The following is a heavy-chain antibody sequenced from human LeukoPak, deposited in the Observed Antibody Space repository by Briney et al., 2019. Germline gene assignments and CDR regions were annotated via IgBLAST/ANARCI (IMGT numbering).Heavy chain of an antibody. Sequence: SVKVSCKASGGTFSSYAISWVRQAPGQGLEWMGGIIPIFGTANYAQKFQGRVTITADESTSTAYMELSSLRSEDTAVYYCARDSPLPLRPRRYYYGMDVWGRGTTVTVSS. CDR2: IIPIFGTA. D-gene: IGHD3-3*01. V-gene: IGHV1-69*13. J-gene: IGHJ6*02. CDR3: ARDSPLPLRPRRYYYGMDV. CDR1: GGTFSSYA.